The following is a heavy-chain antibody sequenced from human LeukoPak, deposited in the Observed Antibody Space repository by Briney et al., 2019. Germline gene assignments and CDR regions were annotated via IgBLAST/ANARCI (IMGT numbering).Heavy chain of an antibody. D-gene: IGHD6-19*01. J-gene: IGHJ4*02. CDR2: IIPTLGIA. Sequence: SVKVSCKASGGAFSSYSITWVRQAPGQGLEWMGRIIPTLGIANYAQKFQGRVTITADKSTSTAYMELSSLRSEDTAVYYCAGEEERGVTVAGTAFDYWGQGTLVTVSS. CDR3: AGEEERGVTVAGTAFDY. V-gene: IGHV1-69*04. CDR1: GGAFSSYS.